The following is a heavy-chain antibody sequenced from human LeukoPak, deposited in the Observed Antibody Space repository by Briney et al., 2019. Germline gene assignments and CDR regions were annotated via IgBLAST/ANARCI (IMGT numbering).Heavy chain of an antibody. V-gene: IGHV4-59*08. Sequence: SETLSLTCSVSGDSIGSFYWTWIRQSPGKGLEWIGYIYYSGSTNYNPPLKSRVTISVDTSKNQFSLKLNSVTAADSAVYYCARPREQWLGNDAFDIWGQGTMVTVSS. CDR2: IYYSGST. CDR3: ARPREQWLGNDAFDI. J-gene: IGHJ3*02. D-gene: IGHD6-19*01. CDR1: GDSIGSFY.